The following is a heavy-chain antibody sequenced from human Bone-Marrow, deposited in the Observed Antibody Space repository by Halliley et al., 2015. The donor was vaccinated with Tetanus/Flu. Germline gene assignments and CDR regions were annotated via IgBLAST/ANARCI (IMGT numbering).Heavy chain of an antibody. Sequence: TLSLTCAISGDSVSSYSAAWNWIRQSPSRGLEWLGRTYSRSKWYTDYAVSVKSRMTINPDTSKNQFSLQLNSVTPEDTAVYYCARELRARGRGGSPTWYFDYWGQGTLVTVSS. CDR1: GDSVSSYSAA. J-gene: IGHJ4*02. V-gene: IGHV6-1*01. CDR3: ARELRARGRGGSPTWYFDY. D-gene: IGHD2-15*01. CDR2: TYSRSKWYT.